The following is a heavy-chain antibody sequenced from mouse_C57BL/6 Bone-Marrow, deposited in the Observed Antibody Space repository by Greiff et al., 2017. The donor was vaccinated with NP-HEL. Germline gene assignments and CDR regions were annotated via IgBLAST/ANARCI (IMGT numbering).Heavy chain of an antibody. CDR2: IDPENGDT. CDR3: TTWYYDSGYKDK. J-gene: IGHJ2*01. V-gene: IGHV14-4*01. CDR1: GFNIKDDY. Sequence: EVQLQQSGAELVRPGASVKLSCTASGFNIKDDYMHWVKQRPEQGLEWIGWIDPENGDTEYASKFQGKATITADTSSNTAYLQLSSLTSADTAVYYCTTWYYDSGYKDKWGRGTTLTVSA. D-gene: IGHD1-1*01.